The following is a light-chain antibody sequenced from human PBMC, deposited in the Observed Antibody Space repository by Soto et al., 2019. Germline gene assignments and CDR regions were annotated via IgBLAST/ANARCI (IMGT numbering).Light chain of an antibody. CDR3: CSYVGGDTLI. CDR1: SRDVGFSNY. Sequence: QSALTQPRSVSGSPGQTVTISCTGTSRDVGFSNYISWYQQHPGEAPKLVIYDVAQRPSGVPDRLSGSRSGKTASLTISGLQPDDEGDYYCCSYVGGDTLIFGSGTKGTVL. V-gene: IGLV2-11*01. J-gene: IGLJ1*01. CDR2: DVA.